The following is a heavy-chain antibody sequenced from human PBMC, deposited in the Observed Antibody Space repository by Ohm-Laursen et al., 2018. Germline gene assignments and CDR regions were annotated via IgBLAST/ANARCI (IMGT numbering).Heavy chain of an antibody. V-gene: IGHV5-51*01. J-gene: IGHJ3*02. CDR2: IYPGDSDT. Sequence: GESLKISCKGSGYSFTSYWIGWVRQMPGKGLEWMGIIYPGDSDTRYSPSSQGQVTISADKSISTAYLQWSSLKASDTAMYYCASPTLLGSYLSAFDTWGQGTMVTVSS. CDR3: ASPTLLGSYLSAFDT. D-gene: IGHD1-26*01. CDR1: GYSFTSYW.